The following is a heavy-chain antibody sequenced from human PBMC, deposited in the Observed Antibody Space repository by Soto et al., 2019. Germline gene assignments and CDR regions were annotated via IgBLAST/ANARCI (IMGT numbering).Heavy chain of an antibody. CDR1: GRTFSSYA. CDR3: ARASEYYDFWSGSTAPSSGFDY. V-gene: IGHV1-69*13. D-gene: IGHD3-3*01. CDR2: IIPIFDTA. J-gene: IGHJ4*02. Sequence: GASVKVSCKASGRTFSSYAISWVRQAPGQGLEWMGGIIPIFDTANYAQKFQGRVTITADESTSTAYMELSSLRSEDTAVYYCARASEYYDFWSGSTAPSSGFDYWGQGTLVTVSS.